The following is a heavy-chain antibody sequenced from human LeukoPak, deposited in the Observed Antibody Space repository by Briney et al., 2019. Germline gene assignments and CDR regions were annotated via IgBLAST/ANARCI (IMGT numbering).Heavy chain of an antibody. CDR3: AREGDIYGHYSYYYMDV. V-gene: IGHV1-24*01. CDR1: GYTLTELS. J-gene: IGHJ6*03. Sequence: ASVKVSCKVSGYTLTELSMHWVRQAPGKGLEWMGGFDPEDGETIYAQKFQGRVTMTTDTSTSTAYMELRSLRSDDTAVYYCAREGDIYGHYSYYYMDVWGKGTTVTVSS. CDR2: FDPEDGET. D-gene: IGHD5-18*01.